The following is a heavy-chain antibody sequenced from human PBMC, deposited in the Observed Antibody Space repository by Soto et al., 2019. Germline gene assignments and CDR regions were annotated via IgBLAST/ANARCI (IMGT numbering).Heavy chain of an antibody. D-gene: IGHD3-9*01. V-gene: IGHV3-33*01. J-gene: IGHJ3*02. CDR3: ARDYDILTGFPPQAFDI. CDR1: GFTFSSYG. Sequence: SLRLSCAASGFTFSSYGMHWVRQAPGKGLEWVAGIWYDGSNKYYADSVKGRFTISRDNSKNTLYLQMNSLRAEDTAVYYCARDYDILTGFPPQAFDIWGQGTMVTVSS. CDR2: IWYDGSNK.